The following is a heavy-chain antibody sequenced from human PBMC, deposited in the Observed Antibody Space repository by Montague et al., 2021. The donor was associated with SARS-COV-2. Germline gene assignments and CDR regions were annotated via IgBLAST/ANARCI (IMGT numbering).Heavy chain of an antibody. Sequence: TLSLTFTVSGDSITSGGYFWNCIRPLPGKGLEYIGAISYSWSTYYKPSLTSRVSISMDTSKKSFSLSLHSVTAADTAVYFCAASGRRGYSNPFHHCGQGTLVTVSS. CDR3: AASGRRGYSNPFHH. D-gene: IGHD4-11*01. CDR2: ISYSWST. J-gene: IGHJ4*02. CDR1: GDSITSGGYF. V-gene: IGHV4-31*03.